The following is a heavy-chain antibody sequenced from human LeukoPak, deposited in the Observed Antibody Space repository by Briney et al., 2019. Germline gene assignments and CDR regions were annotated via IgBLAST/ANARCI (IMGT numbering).Heavy chain of an antibody. J-gene: IGHJ4*02. Sequence: GGSLRLSCTVSGFTVSSNSWSWVRQAPGKGLEWVSFIYSGGKAHSSDSVKGRFTISRDNAKNSLYLQMNSLRAEDTAVYYCAREPGSYWVDYWGQGTLVTVSS. V-gene: IGHV3-53*01. CDR1: GFTVSSNS. D-gene: IGHD3-10*01. CDR3: AREPGSYWVDY. CDR2: IYSGGKA.